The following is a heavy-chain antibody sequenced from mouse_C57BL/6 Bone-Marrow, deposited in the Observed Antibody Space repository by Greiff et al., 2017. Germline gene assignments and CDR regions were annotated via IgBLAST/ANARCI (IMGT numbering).Heavy chain of an antibody. CDR1: GFTFSDYG. J-gene: IGHJ2*01. CDR3: TSYNNWADY. V-gene: IGHV5-17*01. CDR2: ISSGSSTI. Sequence: EVQGVESGGGLVKPGGSLKLSCAASGFTFSDYGMHWVRQAPEKGLEWVAYISSGSSTIYYADTVQGRFILSRDNATTTLCLQMTRLRSDDAAMYYCTSYNNWADYWGQGTPLTVSA. D-gene: IGHD2-5*01.